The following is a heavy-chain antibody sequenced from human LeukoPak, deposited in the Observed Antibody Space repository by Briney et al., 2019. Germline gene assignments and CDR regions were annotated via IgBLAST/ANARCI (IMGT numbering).Heavy chain of an antibody. J-gene: IGHJ3*02. V-gene: IGHV4-31*03. CDR1: GGSISSGGYY. D-gene: IGHD4-23*01. Sequence: SETLSLTCTVSGGSISSGGYYWSWIRQHPGKGLEWIGYVYYSGSTYYNPSLKSRVTISVDTSKNQFSLKLSSVTAADTAVYYCARSTTVVTRIVNAFDIWGQGTMVTVSS. CDR3: ARSTTVVTRIVNAFDI. CDR2: VYYSGST.